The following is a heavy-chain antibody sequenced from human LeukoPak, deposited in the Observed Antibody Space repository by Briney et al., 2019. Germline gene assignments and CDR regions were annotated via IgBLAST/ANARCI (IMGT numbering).Heavy chain of an antibody. CDR1: GFTVSSNY. V-gene: IGHV3-53*01. J-gene: IGHJ4*02. CDR2: IYSGGST. CDR3: ARSSRGVIVFDY. Sequence: PGGSLRLSCAASGFTVSSNYMSWVRQAPGKGLEWVSVIYSGGSTYYADSVKGRFTISRDNSKNTLYLQMNSLRAEDTAVYYCARSSRGVIVFDYWGQGTLVTVSS. D-gene: IGHD3-10*01.